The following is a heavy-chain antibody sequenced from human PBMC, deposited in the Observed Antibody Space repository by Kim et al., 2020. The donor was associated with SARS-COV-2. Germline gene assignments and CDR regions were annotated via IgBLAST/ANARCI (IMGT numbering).Heavy chain of an antibody. CDR3: ARLMGI. Sequence: IVASGVTFYNPSFKSRVTISVDASKNEISLKLTALTATDTAVYYCARLMGIWGQGSLVVVSS. V-gene: IGHV4-39*01. J-gene: IGHJ4*02. CDR2: IVASGVT.